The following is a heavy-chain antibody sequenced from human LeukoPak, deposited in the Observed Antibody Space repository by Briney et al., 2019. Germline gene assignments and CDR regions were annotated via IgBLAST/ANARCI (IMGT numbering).Heavy chain of an antibody. Sequence: ASVKVSCKASGGTFSSYAISWVRQAPGQGLEWMGIINPTGGSTSYAQKFQGRVTMTRDTSTSTVFMELSSLRSEDTALYYCTRSAVVGAPGDFDYWGQGTLVTVSS. CDR1: GGTFSSYA. D-gene: IGHD1-26*01. J-gene: IGHJ4*02. V-gene: IGHV1-46*03. CDR3: TRSAVVGAPGDFDY. CDR2: INPTGGST.